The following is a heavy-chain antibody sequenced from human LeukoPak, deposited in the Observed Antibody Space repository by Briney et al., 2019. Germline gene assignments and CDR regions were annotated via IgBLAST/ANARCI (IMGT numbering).Heavy chain of an antibody. CDR2: IYPGDSDT. Sequence: GESLKISCKGSGYNFTNYWMGWVRQMPGKGLERMGIIYPGDSDTMYSPSFQGQVTISADRSISTAYLQWSSLKASDTAMYYCANFMYDSSGLGYWGQGTLVTVSS. J-gene: IGHJ4*02. CDR1: GYNFTNYW. V-gene: IGHV5-51*01. CDR3: ANFMYDSSGLGY. D-gene: IGHD3-22*01.